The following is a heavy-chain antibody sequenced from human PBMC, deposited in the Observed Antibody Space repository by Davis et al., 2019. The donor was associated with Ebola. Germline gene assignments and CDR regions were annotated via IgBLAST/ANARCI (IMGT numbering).Heavy chain of an antibody. CDR1: GGTFSSYG. CDR3: ARVNTNGYCSSNSCYRGEVDY. CDR2: IIPIFGTA. V-gene: IGHV1-69*13. Sequence: SVKVSCKASGGTFSSYGISWVRQAPGQGLEWMGGIIPIFGTANYAQKFQGRVTITADESTSTAYMELSSLRSEDTAVYYCARVNTNGYCSSNSCYRGEVDYWGQGTLVTVSS. J-gene: IGHJ4*02. D-gene: IGHD2-2*02.